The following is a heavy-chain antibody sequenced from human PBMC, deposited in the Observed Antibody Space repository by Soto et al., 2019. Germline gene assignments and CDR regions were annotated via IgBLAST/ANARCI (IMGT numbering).Heavy chain of an antibody. J-gene: IGHJ4*02. CDR2: IYYNDDR. CDR3: AHSDGGYEIIYFDF. CDR1: GFSFTTAGVA. D-gene: IGHD5-12*01. V-gene: IGHV2-5*01. Sequence: SGPTLVNPTQTLTLTCTFSGFSFTTAGVAVDWIRQTPGGALEWLTLIYYNDDRRFSPSLKTRLTITGDTSKNQEVLSLTNVDSGDTATYFCAHSDGGYEIIYFDFWGQGTPVTVSS.